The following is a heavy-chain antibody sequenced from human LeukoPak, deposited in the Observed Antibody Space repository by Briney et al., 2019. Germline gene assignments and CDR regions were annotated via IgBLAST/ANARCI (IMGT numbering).Heavy chain of an antibody. V-gene: IGHV4-34*01. CDR2: INHSGST. CDR1: GGSFSGYY. CDR3: ARVSDWGHFDY. Sequence: SETLSLTCAVYGGSFSGYYWSWIRQPQGKGLEWIGEINHSGSTNYNPSLKSRVTISVDTSKNQFSLKLSSVTAGDTAVYYCARVSDWGHFDYWGQGTLVTVSS. J-gene: IGHJ4*02. D-gene: IGHD7-27*01.